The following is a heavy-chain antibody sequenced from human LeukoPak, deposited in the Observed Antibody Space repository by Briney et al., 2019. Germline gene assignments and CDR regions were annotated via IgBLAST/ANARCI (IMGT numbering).Heavy chain of an antibody. CDR3: AKLDVAIFDY. J-gene: IGHJ4*02. CDR1: GLTFSSYG. CDR2: ISYDGSNK. V-gene: IGHV3-30*18. D-gene: IGHD2-21*01. Sequence: PGGSLRLSCAASGLTFSSYGMHWVRQAPGKGLEWVAVISYDGSNKYYADSVKGRFTISRDNSKNTLYLQMNSLRAEDTAVYYCAKLDVAIFDYWGQGTLVTVSS.